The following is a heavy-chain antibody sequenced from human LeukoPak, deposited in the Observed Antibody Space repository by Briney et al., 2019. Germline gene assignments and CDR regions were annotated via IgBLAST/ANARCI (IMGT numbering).Heavy chain of an antibody. CDR3: ARVPSTYYYGSGDGY. CDR1: GFTFSSYS. D-gene: IGHD3-10*01. Sequence: PGGSLRLSCAASGFTFSSYSMNWVRQAPGKGLEWVSSISSGSSYIYYADSVKGRCTISRDNAKNSLYLQMNSLRAEDTAVYYCARVPSTYYYGSGDGYWGQGTLVTVSS. V-gene: IGHV3-21*01. J-gene: IGHJ4*02. CDR2: ISSGSSYI.